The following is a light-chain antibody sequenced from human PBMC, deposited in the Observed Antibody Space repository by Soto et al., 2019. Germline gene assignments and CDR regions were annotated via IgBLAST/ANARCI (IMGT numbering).Light chain of an antibody. CDR3: CSFAGVNSFV. J-gene: IGLJ1*01. CDR2: EVN. V-gene: IGLV2-8*01. Sequence: TQPPCASGSPGQSVTISCTGTSSDVGGYTYVCWYQQRPGTAPKLIIYEVNKRPSGVPDRVSVSKSGNTASLTVSGLWAEEESDYYCCSFAGVNSFVFGTGTKFTFL. CDR1: SSDVGGYTY.